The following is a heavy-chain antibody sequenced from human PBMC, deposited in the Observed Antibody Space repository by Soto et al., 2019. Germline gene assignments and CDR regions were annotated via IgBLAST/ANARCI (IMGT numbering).Heavy chain of an antibody. Sequence: YLRLSCTASEVAFVTYGMNYVRQAPGKRLEWVSTIGPTRDTNYPDSVKGRLTISRENARNSKFLQMNSVTVGDTAVYYCARAYPGRVPLRADYYYALDVWGQGTMVTVSS. CDR2: IGPTRDT. CDR1: EVAFVTYG. V-gene: IGHV3-13*01. J-gene: IGHJ6*02. CDR3: ARAYPGRVPLRADYYYALDV.